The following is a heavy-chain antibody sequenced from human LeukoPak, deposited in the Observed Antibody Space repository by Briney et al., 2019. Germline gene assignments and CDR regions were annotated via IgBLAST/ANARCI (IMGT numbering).Heavy chain of an antibody. J-gene: IGHJ6*03. CDR2: IKSKTDGGTT. V-gene: IGHV3-15*01. D-gene: IGHD4-11*01. CDR1: GFTFSNAW. CDR3: TTPTTVTYYYYMDV. Sequence: GGSLRLSCAASGFTFSNAWMSWVRQAPGKGLEWVGRIKSKTDGGTTDYAAPVKGRFTISRDDSKNTLYLQMNSLKTEDTAVYYCTTPTTVTYYYYMDVWGKGTTVTVSS.